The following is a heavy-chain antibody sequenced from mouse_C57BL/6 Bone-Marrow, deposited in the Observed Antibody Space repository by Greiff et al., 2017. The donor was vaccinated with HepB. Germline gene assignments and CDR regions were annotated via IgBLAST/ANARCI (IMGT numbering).Heavy chain of an antibody. J-gene: IGHJ1*03. D-gene: IGHD1-1*01. Sequence: VKLVESGAELARPGASVKLSCKASGYTFTSYGISWVKQRTGQGLEWIGEIYPRSGNTYYNEKFKGKATLTADKSSSTAYMELRSLTSEDSAVYFCARDRSSNWYFDVWGTGTTVTVSS. CDR2: IYPRSGNT. V-gene: IGHV1-81*01. CDR1: GYTFTSYG. CDR3: ARDRSSNWYFDV.